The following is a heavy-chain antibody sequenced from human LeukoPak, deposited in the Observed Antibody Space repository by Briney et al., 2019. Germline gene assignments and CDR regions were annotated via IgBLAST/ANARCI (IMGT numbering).Heavy chain of an antibody. CDR1: GFTFADYS. V-gene: IGHV3-43*01. J-gene: IGHJ4*02. Sequence: GGSLRLSCSASGFTFADYSMHWVRQAPGKGLEWVSVINRNGGAIKYADSVKGRFIISRDNSKNSLYLQMNSLRTEDTALYYCTKEHSSGWPTIDYWGQGTLVTVSS. D-gene: IGHD6-19*01. CDR3: TKEHSSGWPTIDY. CDR2: INRNGGAI.